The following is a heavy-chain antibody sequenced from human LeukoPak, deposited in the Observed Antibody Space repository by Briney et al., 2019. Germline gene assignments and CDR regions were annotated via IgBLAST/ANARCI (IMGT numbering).Heavy chain of an antibody. Sequence: SGGSLRLSCAGSGFIFNNYAMHWVRQHPGKGLEWVSGISWNTGSIDYADSVKGRFTISRDNAKNSLYLQMNSLRVEDTAFYYCAKDNRRHYTSGPNPDSLHWGQGALVTVSS. CDR1: GFIFNNYA. J-gene: IGHJ4*02. CDR3: AKDNRRHYTSGPNPDSLH. V-gene: IGHV3-9*01. CDR2: ISWNTGSI. D-gene: IGHD6-19*01.